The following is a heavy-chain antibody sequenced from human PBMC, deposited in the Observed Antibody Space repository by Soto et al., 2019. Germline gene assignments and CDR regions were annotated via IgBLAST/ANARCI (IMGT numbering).Heavy chain of an antibody. CDR1: DGSVSSGSYY. D-gene: IGHD5-12*01. V-gene: IGHV4-61*01. Sequence: SETLSLTCTVSDGSVSSGSYYWTWLRQPPGQGLEWIGYIYSSGSTLYNPSLKSRVIISADTSMNQFSLKLSSVTAADTAVYYCARDSLALFDSWGQGTLVTVSS. CDR3: ARDSLALFDS. J-gene: IGHJ4*02. CDR2: IYSSGST.